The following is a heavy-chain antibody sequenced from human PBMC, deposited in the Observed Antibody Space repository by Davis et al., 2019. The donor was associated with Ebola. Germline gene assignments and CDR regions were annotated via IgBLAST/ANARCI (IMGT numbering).Heavy chain of an antibody. D-gene: IGHD3-3*01. Sequence: GESLKISCAASGFSFSNYALTWVRQAPGKGLEWVGRIKAEADGGTADYASPVRGRFFISRDDSKKTLWLQMNSLNREDTAVYYCTTGDYWSGFPPLDYWGQGTLVTVSA. V-gene: IGHV3-15*01. CDR1: GFSFSNYA. J-gene: IGHJ4*02. CDR2: IKAEADGGTA. CDR3: TTGDYWSGFPPLDY.